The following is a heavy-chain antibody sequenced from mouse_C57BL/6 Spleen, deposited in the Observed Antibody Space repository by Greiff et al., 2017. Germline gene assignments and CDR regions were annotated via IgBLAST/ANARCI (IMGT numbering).Heavy chain of an antibody. CDR2: ISSGGDYI. V-gene: IGHV5-9-1*02. J-gene: IGHJ4*01. CDR3: TSGTTAYAMDY. CDR1: GFTFSSYA. Sequence: EVHVVESGAGLVKPGGSLKLSCAASGFTFSSYAMSWVRQTPEQRLEWVAYISSGGDYIYYADTVKGRFTISRDNARNTLYLQMSSLKSEDTAMYYCTSGTTAYAMDYWGQGTSVTVSS. D-gene: IGHD1-2*01.